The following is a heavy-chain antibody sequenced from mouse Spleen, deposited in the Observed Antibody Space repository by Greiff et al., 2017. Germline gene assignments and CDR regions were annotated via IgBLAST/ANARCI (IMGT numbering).Heavy chain of an antibody. J-gene: IGHJ3*01. CDR1: GYTFTSYW. Sequence: QVQLQQPGAELVKPGASVKLSCKASGYTFTSYWMHWVKQRPGQGLEWIGMIHPNSGSTNYNEKFKSKATLTVDKSSSTAYMQLSSLTSEDSAVYYCARGDDGYYGWFAYWGQGTLVTVSA. CDR2: IHPNSGST. V-gene: IGHV1-64*01. CDR3: ARGDDGYYGWFAY. D-gene: IGHD2-3*01.